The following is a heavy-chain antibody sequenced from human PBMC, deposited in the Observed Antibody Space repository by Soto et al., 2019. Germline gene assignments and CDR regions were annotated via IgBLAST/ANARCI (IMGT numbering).Heavy chain of an antibody. J-gene: IGHJ1*01. Sequence: ESGGGLVQPGGSLRLSCAASGFTFSSYEMNWVRQAPGKGLEWVSYISSSGSTIYYADSVKGRFTISRDNAKNSLYLQMNSLRAEDTAVYYCAIISGYYYDSSGDEYFQHWGQGTLVTVSS. V-gene: IGHV3-48*03. CDR3: AIISGYYYDSSGDEYFQH. CDR1: GFTFSSYE. D-gene: IGHD3-22*01. CDR2: ISSSGSTI.